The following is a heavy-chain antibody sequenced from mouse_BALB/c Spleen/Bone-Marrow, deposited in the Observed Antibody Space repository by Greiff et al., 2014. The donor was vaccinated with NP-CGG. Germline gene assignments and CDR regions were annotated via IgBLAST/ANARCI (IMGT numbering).Heavy chain of an antibody. Sequence: EVMLVESGGGLVQPKGSSKLSCAASGFTFNTYAMNWVRQAPGKGLEWVARIRSKSNNYATYYADSVKDRFTISRDDSQSMLYLQMNNLKTEDTAMYYCVRHEVMITFAYWGQGTLVTVSA. CDR3: VRHEVMITFAY. CDR2: IRSKSNNYAT. D-gene: IGHD2-4*01. CDR1: GFTFNTYA. J-gene: IGHJ3*01. V-gene: IGHV10-1*02.